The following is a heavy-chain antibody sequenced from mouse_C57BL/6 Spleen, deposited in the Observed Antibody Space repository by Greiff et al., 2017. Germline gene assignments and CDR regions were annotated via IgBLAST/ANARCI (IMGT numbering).Heavy chain of an antibody. Sequence: EVQLQQSGPVLVKPGASVKMSCKASGYTFTDYYMNWVKQSHGKSLEWIGVINPYNGGTSYNQKFKGEATLTVDKSSSTAYMELNSLTSEDSAVYYCARQWDDGGYWYFDVWGTGTTVTVSS. V-gene: IGHV1-19*01. J-gene: IGHJ1*03. CDR3: ARQWDDGGYWYFDV. CDR2: INPYNGGT. CDR1: GYTFTDYY. D-gene: IGHD4-1*01.